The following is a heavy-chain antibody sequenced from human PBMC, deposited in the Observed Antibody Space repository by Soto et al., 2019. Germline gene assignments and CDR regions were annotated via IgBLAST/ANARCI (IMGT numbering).Heavy chain of an antibody. V-gene: IGHV4-34*01. J-gene: IGHJ4*02. CDR3: AREGSVRWFGELPLHEFDY. D-gene: IGHD3-10*01. Sequence: QVQLQQWGAGLLKPSETLSLTCAVYGGSFSGYYWSWIRQPPGKGLEWIGEINHSGSTNYNPSLKSRVTISVDTSKNQFSLKLSSVTAADTAVYYCAREGSVRWFGELPLHEFDYWGQGTLVTVSS. CDR2: INHSGST. CDR1: GGSFSGYY.